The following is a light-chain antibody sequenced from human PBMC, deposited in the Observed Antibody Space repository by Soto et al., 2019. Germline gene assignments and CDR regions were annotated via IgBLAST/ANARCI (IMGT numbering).Light chain of an antibody. J-gene: IGKJ1*01. CDR1: ESVSSK. CDR2: DAS. V-gene: IGKV3-20*01. CDR3: QQYGSSGT. Sequence: DIEMTQSPATLSLSLGERATITCRASESVSSKLAWYHQKPGQAPRXLIYDASTMAAGIPARFSGSGSGTDSTPTISRLEHEDFAVYYCQQYGSSGTFGQGTKVDIK.